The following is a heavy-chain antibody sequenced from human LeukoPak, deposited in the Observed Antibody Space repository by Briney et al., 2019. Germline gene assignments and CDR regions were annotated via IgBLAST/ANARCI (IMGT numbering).Heavy chain of an antibody. D-gene: IGHD2-2*01. Sequence: PGGSLRLSCAASGFTFSNYEMNWVRQAPGKGLEWISYITTSGRTVNYADSVKGRFTISRDNAKDSLYLQMNSLRAEDTAVYYCAKDRRYCSDNSCYVAWYFDLWGRGTLVTVSS. CDR3: AKDRRYCSDNSCYVAWYFDL. CDR1: GFTFSNYE. J-gene: IGHJ2*01. V-gene: IGHV3-48*03. CDR2: ITTSGRTV.